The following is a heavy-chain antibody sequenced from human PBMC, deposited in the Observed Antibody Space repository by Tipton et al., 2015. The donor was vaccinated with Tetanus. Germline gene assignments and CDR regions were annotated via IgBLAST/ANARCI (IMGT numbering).Heavy chain of an antibody. CDR3: VRVLKGAKCSRSSCYGYGMDV. CDR2: IDSDGSGT. J-gene: IGHJ6*02. Sequence: FLRLSCEASGFTFSTYWMHWVRQAPGKGLVWVSRIDSDGSGTTYADSVKGRFTISRDNAKNTLYLQMNSLRAEDTAVYYCVRVLKGAKCSRSSCYGYGMDVWGQGTTVTVSS. D-gene: IGHD2-2*01. CDR1: GFTFSTYW. V-gene: IGHV3-74*01.